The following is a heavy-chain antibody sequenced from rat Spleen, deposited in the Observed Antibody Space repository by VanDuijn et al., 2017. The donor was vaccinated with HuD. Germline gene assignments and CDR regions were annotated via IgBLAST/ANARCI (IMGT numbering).Heavy chain of an antibody. J-gene: IGHJ2*01. D-gene: IGHD1-11*01. CDR3: GRRDYGGYGDH. Sequence: EVQLVESDGGLVQPGRSLKLSCAASGFTLSDHYMAWVRQAPTKGLEWVATIIYDGSRTYYRDSVKGRFTISRDNAKRTLYLQMDSLRSEDTATYYCGRRDYGGYGDHWGQGVMVTVSS. V-gene: IGHV5-29*01. CDR1: GFTLSDHY. CDR2: IIYDGSRT.